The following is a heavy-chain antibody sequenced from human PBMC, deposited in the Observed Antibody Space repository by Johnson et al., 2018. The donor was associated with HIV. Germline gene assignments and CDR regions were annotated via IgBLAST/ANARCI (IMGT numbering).Heavy chain of an antibody. V-gene: IGHV3-30*02. CDR2: IRYDGSNK. Sequence: QVQLVESGGGVVQPGRSLRLSCAASGFVFSSYAMHWVRQAPGKGLEWVAFIRYDGSNKYYADSVKGRFTISRDNSKNTLYLQMNSLRAEDTAVYYCAKEQSVVVIGIGAFDIWGQGTMVTVSS. J-gene: IGHJ3*02. D-gene: IGHD3-22*01. CDR1: GFVFSSYA. CDR3: AKEQSVVVIGIGAFDI.